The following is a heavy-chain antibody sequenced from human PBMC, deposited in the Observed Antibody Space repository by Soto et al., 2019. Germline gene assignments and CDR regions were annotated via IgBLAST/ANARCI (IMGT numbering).Heavy chain of an antibody. CDR1: GYTFTSYA. CDR2: INAGNGNT. V-gene: IGHV1-3*01. J-gene: IGHJ3*02. Sequence: ASVKVSCKASGYTFTSYAMHWVRQAPGQRLEWMGWINAGNGNTKYSQKFQGRVTITRDTSASTAYMELSSLRSEDTAVYYCARHVTGIGAFDIWGQGTMVTVSS. CDR3: ARHVTGIGAFDI. D-gene: IGHD1-20*01.